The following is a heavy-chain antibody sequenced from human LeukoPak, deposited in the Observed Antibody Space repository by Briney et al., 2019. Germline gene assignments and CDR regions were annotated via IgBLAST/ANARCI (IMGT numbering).Heavy chain of an antibody. V-gene: IGHV3-23*01. CDR3: AKEWGVNYGLRY. Sequence: PGGSLRLSCAASGFIFSSSGMSWVRQAPGKGLEWVSTISGSGAGTYYADSVKGRFTISRDNSKNTLSLQMNSLRADDTAVYYCAKEWGVNYGLRYWGQGTLVTVSS. J-gene: IGHJ4*02. CDR1: GFIFSSSG. CDR2: ISGSGAGT. D-gene: IGHD4-11*01.